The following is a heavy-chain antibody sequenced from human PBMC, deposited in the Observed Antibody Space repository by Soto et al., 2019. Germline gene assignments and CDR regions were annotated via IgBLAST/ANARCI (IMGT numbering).Heavy chain of an antibody. V-gene: IGHV3-23*01. Sequence: EVQLLESGGGLVQPGGSLRLSCAASGFTFSRYAMSWLRQAPGKGLEWVSAISGSGGSTYYADSVKGRFTISRDNSKNTLYLQMNSLRAEDTAVYYCAKGGDYGSGLFDPWGQGTLVTVSS. CDR2: ISGSGGST. J-gene: IGHJ5*02. CDR1: GFTFSRYA. CDR3: AKGGDYGSGLFDP. D-gene: IGHD3-10*01.